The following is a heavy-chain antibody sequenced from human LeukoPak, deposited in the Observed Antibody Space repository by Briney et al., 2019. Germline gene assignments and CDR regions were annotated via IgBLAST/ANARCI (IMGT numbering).Heavy chain of an antibody. Sequence: GGSLRLSCAASGFTFSDYYMSWIRQAPGKGLEWVSYISSSGSTIYYADSVKGRFTISRDNAKNSLYLQMNSLRAEDTALYYCAKSSSSSWYGQVDYWGQGTLVTVSS. CDR2: ISSSGSTI. CDR1: GFTFSDYY. V-gene: IGHV3-11*01. D-gene: IGHD6-13*01. J-gene: IGHJ4*02. CDR3: AKSSSSSWYGQVDY.